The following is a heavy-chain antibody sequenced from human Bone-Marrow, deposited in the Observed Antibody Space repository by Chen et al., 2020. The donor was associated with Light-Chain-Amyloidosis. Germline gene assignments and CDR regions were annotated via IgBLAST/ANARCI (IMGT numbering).Heavy chain of an antibody. J-gene: IGHJ5*02. CDR3: ARYFGGFDP. Sequence: QLQESGPGLVEPSKTLSLTCTVSGVSSITSREYYWGWMRQTPGKGLEWIGEINHSGSTNYNPSLKSRVTISVDTSKNQFSLKLSSVTAADTAVYYCARYFGGFDPWGQGTLVTVSS. V-gene: IGHV4-39*07. CDR2: INHSGST. CDR1: GVSSITSREYY. D-gene: IGHD3-10*01.